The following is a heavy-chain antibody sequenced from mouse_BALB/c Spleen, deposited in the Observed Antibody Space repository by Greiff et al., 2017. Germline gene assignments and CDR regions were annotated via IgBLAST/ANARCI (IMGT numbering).Heavy chain of an antibody. CDR3: ARKVGYWYFDV. J-gene: IGHJ1*01. CDR2: ISYSGST. V-gene: IGHV3-2*02. CDR1: GYSITSDYA. Sequence: DVQLQESGPGLVKPSQSLSLTCTVTGYSITSDYAWNWIRQFPGNKLEWMGYISYSGSTSYNPSLKSRISITRDTSKNQFFLQLNSVTTEDTATYYCARKVGYWYFDVWGAGTTVTVSS.